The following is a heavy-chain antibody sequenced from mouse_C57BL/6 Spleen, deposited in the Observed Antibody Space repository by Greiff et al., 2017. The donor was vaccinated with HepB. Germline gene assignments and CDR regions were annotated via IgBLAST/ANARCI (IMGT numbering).Heavy chain of an antibody. CDR3: AKVTGTYYAMDY. CDR2: INPNNGGT. CDR1: GYTFTDYY. J-gene: IGHJ4*01. V-gene: IGHV1-26*01. Sequence: EVKLQQSGPELVKPGASVKISCKASGYTFTDYYMNWVKQSHGKSLEWIGDINPNNGGTSYNQKFKGKATLTVDKSSSTAYMELRSLTSEDSAVYYCAKVTGTYYAMDYWGQGTSVTVSS. D-gene: IGHD4-1*01.